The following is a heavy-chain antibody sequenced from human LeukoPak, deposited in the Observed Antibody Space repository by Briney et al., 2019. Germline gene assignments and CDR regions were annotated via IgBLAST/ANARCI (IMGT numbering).Heavy chain of an antibody. CDR3: ARGRPLVGATQNAFDI. Sequence: SQTLSLTCAISGDSVSTYGAAWNWIRQSPSRGREWLGRTYYKSKWYFDYAVSVKSRITLNPDTSKNRVSLQLKSVTPEDTAVYFCARGRPLVGATQNAFDIWGQGTMVTVSS. J-gene: IGHJ3*02. CDR1: GDSVSTYGAA. D-gene: IGHD1-26*01. V-gene: IGHV6-1*01. CDR2: TYYKSKWYF.